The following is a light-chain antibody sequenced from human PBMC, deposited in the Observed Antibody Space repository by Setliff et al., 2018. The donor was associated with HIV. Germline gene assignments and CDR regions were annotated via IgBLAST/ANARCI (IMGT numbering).Light chain of an antibody. V-gene: IGLV6-57*01. CDR3: QSYDNTNQRV. CDR2: EDN. CDR1: SGSIASNY. Sequence: NFMLTQPHSVSESPGKTVIISCTCNSGSIASNYVQWYQQRPGSSPTTVIYEDNHRPSGVPDRFSGSIDSSSNSASLTISGLKTEDEADYYCQSYDNTNQRVFGGGTQLTVL. J-gene: IGLJ3*02.